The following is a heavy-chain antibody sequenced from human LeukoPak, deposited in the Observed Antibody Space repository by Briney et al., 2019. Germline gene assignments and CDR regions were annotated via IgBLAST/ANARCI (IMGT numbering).Heavy chain of an antibody. J-gene: IGHJ5*02. CDR2: INGDNGNT. V-gene: IGHV1-3*01. CDR1: GYTFTTYA. D-gene: IGHD3-9*01. Sequence: ASVKVSCKASGYTFTTYAMHWVRQAPGQRLEWMGWINGDNGNTKYSPKFQGRVTITRDTSAYTAYMELRSLNSADTAVYFCARAPYDILTGYSLNWFDPWGQGTLVTVSS. CDR3: ARAPYDILTGYSLNWFDP.